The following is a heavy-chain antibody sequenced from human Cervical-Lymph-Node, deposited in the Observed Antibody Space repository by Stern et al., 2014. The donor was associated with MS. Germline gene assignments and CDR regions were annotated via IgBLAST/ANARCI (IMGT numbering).Heavy chain of an antibody. V-gene: IGHV4-39*01. D-gene: IGHD1-1*01. CDR2: IFYSGST. J-gene: IGHJ4*02. CDR1: GGSISSSGFF. CDR3: ARQGGRYSPKN. Sequence: QVQLQESGPGLVKPSETLSLTCTVSGGSISSSGFFWGWIRQPPGKGLEWIGTIFYSGSTYYNLSLKSRVTVSADLSKNQVSLRLSSVTAADTAVYYCARQGGRYSPKNWGQGTLVTVSS.